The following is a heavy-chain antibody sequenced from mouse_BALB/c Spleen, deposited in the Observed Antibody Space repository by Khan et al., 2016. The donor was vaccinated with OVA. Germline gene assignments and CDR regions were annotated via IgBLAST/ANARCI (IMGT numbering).Heavy chain of an antibody. Sequence: EVQLVESGPGPVKPSQSLSLTCTVTGYSITRDYAWNWIRQFPGNKLEWMGYISNSGSTSYNPSLKSRISITRDTSKNQFFLQLNSVTTEDTATYYCASELGRYYAMDYWGQGTSVTVSS. V-gene: IGHV3-2*02. J-gene: IGHJ4*01. CDR2: ISNSGST. CDR1: GYSITRDYA. CDR3: ASELGRYYAMDY. D-gene: IGHD4-1*01.